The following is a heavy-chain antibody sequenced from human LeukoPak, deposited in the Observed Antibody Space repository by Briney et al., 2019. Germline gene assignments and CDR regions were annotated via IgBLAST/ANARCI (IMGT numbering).Heavy chain of an antibody. CDR1: GYSFTSYW. CDR2: IYPCDSDT. Sequence: GESLKISCKGSGYSFTSYWIGWVRQMPGKGLEWMGIIYPCDSDTRYSPSFQGQVTISADKSISTAYLQWSSLKASDTAMYYCARREVGATSHLGAFDIWGQGTMVTVSS. J-gene: IGHJ3*02. CDR3: ARREVGATSHLGAFDI. D-gene: IGHD1-26*01. V-gene: IGHV5-51*01.